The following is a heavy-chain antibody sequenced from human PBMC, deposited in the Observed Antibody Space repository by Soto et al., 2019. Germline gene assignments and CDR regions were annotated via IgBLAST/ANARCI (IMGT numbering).Heavy chain of an antibody. V-gene: IGHV4-59*01. J-gene: IGHJ6*03. Sequence: QVQLQESGPGLVKPSETLSLTSTVSGGSTSSYYWSWIRQPPGKGLEWFGYIYYSGSTNYNPSIKSRVTISVDTSKNQFSLKLSSVTAADTAVYYCARVVAAPPTFYYYYMDVWGKGTTVTVSS. CDR3: ARVVAAPPTFYYYYMDV. CDR2: IYYSGST. D-gene: IGHD2-15*01. CDR1: GGSTSSYY.